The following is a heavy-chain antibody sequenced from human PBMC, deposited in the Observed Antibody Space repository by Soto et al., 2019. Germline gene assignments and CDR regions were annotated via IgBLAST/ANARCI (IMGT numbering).Heavy chain of an antibody. D-gene: IGHD2-15*01. V-gene: IGHV3-23*01. CDR3: AKAMRDCRGGSCLTPPDAFDI. Sequence: EVQLLESGGGLVQPGGSLRLSCAASGFTFSSYAMSWVRQAPGKGLEWVSAISGSGGSTYYADSVKGRFTISRDNSKNTLYLQMNSLRAEDTAVYYCAKAMRDCRGGSCLTPPDAFDIWGQGTMVTVSS. CDR2: ISGSGGST. CDR1: GFTFSSYA. J-gene: IGHJ3*02.